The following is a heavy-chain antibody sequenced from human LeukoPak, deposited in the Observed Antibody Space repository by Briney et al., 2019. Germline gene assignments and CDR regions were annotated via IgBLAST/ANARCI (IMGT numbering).Heavy chain of an antibody. Sequence: SETLSLTCTVSGGSVSSGSYYWSWIRQPPGKGLEWIGYIYYSGSTYYNPSLKSRVTISVDTSKNQFSLKLSSVTAADTAVYYCARDRIQYYYDSSGYYFDAFDIWGQGTMVTVSS. V-gene: IGHV4-31*03. CDR1: GGSVSSGSYY. D-gene: IGHD3-22*01. CDR3: ARDRIQYYYDSSGYYFDAFDI. CDR2: IYYSGST. J-gene: IGHJ3*02.